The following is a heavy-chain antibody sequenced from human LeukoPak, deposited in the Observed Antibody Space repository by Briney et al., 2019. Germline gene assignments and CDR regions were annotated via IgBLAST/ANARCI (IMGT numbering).Heavy chain of an antibody. D-gene: IGHD5-24*01. CDR1: GFTVSSNS. CDR3: ARGDGYNYFDS. J-gene: IGHJ4*02. CDR2: IYSDNT. Sequence: PGGSLRLSCTVSGFTVSSNSMSWVRQAPGKGLEWVSFIYSDNTHYSDSVKGRFTISRDNSKKTLYLQMNSLRAEATAVYYCARGDGYNYFDSWGQGTLVTVSS. V-gene: IGHV3-53*01.